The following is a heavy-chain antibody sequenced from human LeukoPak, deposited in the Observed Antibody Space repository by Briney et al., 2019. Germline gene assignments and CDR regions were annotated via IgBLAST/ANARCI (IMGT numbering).Heavy chain of an antibody. CDR3: ATDGAGFDT. CDR1: GFTFNDYY. CDR2: INIGGTNT. J-gene: IGHJ5*02. V-gene: IGHV3-11*01. Sequence: GGSLRLSCAASGFTFNDYYMSWIRQASGKGLEWLSYINIGGTNTHYADSVKGRFTISRDSAKKSLYLEMNNLRAEDTAVYYCATDGAGFDTWGQGVLVTVSS.